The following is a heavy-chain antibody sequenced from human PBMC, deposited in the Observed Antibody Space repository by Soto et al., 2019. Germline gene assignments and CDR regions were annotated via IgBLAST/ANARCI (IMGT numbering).Heavy chain of an antibody. CDR2: ISRGGSS. CDR1: GGSFGGYY. J-gene: IGHJ5*02. V-gene: IGHV4-34*11. CDR3: ARGYWFDP. Sequence: SETLSLTCAVYGGSFGGYYWTWIRQPPGKGLEWIGYISRGGSSRYAPSLKGRVTFSTDTSKNQVSLKLTYVTVADTAVYYCARGYWFDPWGPGTLVTVSS.